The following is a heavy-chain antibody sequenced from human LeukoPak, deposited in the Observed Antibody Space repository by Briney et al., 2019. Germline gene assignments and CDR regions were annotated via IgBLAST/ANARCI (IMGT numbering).Heavy chain of an antibody. CDR2: ISSSSNTI. J-gene: IGHJ6*02. CDR3: ARDLAHYYGMDV. Sequence: PGGSLRLSCAASGFTFNTYTMNWVRQAPGKGLEWVSYISSSSNTIYYADSVKGRFTISRDNAKSSLYLQMNSLRAEDTAVYYCARDLAHYYGMDVWGQGTTVTVSS. CDR1: GFTFNTYT. V-gene: IGHV3-48*01.